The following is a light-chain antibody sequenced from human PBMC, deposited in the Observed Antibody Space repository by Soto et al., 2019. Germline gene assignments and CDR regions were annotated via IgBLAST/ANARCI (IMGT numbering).Light chain of an antibody. CDR3: QYYGGEPYST. Sequence: EVVLTQSPGTLSLSPGERATLSCRASQSVSSNYLAWYQRIPGQAPRVLLYGASSRATGIPDRFSGSGSGTDFTLTISRLEPEDFAVYYCQYYGGEPYSTFGQGTKLEIK. CDR1: QSVSSNY. J-gene: IGKJ2*01. CDR2: GAS. V-gene: IGKV3-20*01.